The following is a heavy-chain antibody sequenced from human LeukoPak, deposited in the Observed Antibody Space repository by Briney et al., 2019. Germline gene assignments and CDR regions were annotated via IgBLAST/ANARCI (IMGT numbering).Heavy chain of an antibody. J-gene: IGHJ4*02. Sequence: GGSPRLSCAASGFTFSSYLMSWVRQAPGKGLEWVANIKQDGSEKYYVDSVKGRFTISRDNAKNSLYLQMNSLRAEDTAVYYCARGVAGRWYFDYWGQGTLVTVSS. CDR2: IKQDGSEK. CDR3: ARGVAGRWYFDY. CDR1: GFTFSSYL. D-gene: IGHD4-23*01. V-gene: IGHV3-7*01.